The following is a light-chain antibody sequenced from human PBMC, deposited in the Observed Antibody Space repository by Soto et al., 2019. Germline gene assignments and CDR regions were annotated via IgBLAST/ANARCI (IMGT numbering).Light chain of an antibody. CDR1: QSISGW. V-gene: IGKV1-5*01. J-gene: IGKJ1*01. CDR3: QQYNTYLS. Sequence: DIQMTQSPSTLSASLGNRVTISCRASQSISGWLAWYQQKPGRAPTLLIYHASTLESGVPSRFSGSGSGTEFTLTISSLQPDDVATYYCQQYNTYLSFGQGTKVDI. CDR2: HAS.